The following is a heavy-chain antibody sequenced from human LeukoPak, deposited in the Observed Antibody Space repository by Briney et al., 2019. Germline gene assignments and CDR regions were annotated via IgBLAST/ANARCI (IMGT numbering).Heavy chain of an antibody. CDR3: ARDSSGYQ. CDR1: GFTFSTYW. V-gene: IGHV3-7*01. CDR2: IKEDGSEK. Sequence: GGSLRLSCAASGFTFSTYWMSWVRQAPGKGLEWVANIKEDGSEKYYGDSVKGRFTISRDNAKNSLYLQMNSLRAEDTAMYYCARDSSGYQWGQGTLVTVSS. D-gene: IGHD3-22*01. J-gene: IGHJ4*02.